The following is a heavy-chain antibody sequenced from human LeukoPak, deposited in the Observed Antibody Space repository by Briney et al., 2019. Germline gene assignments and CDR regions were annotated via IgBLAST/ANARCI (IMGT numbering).Heavy chain of an antibody. CDR1: GLTFSSHA. J-gene: IGHJ4*02. CDR2: IGGRGRST. Sequence: GGSLRLSCAPSGLTFSSHAMSWASHPPGKGREWGPTIGGRGRSTIYAHSVKGRFTISRDNSKNTLYLQMNSLRAEDTAVYYCAKDLETINPIMGWGQGTLVTVSS. CDR3: AKDLETINPIMG. V-gene: IGHV3-23*01. D-gene: IGHD3-16*01.